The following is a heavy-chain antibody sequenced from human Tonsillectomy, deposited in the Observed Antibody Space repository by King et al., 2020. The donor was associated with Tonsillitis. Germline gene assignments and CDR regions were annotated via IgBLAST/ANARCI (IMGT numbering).Heavy chain of an antibody. CDR3: ARTIHDKEWEGNNWFDP. V-gene: IGHV2-70*11. D-gene: IGHD1-26*01. CDR1: GFSLSTSGMC. J-gene: IGHJ5*02. Sequence: RVTLQESGPALVKPPQTLTLTCTFSGFSLSTSGMCVSWIRQPPGKALEWLARIDWDDDKYYSTSLKTRLTISKDTSKNQVVLTMTNMDPVDTATYYCARTIHDKEWEGNNWFDPWGQGTLVTVSS. CDR2: IDWDDDK.